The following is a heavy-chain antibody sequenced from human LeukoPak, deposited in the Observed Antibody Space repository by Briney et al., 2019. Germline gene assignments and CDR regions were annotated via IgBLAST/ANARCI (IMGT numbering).Heavy chain of an antibody. V-gene: IGHV4-39*07. D-gene: IGHD2-21*01. CDR3: ARASLLGWFDP. CDR2: IYYSGST. J-gene: IGHJ5*02. Sequence: WVRQAPGKGLEWIGSIYYSGSTYYNPSLKSRVTISVDTSKNQFSLKLSSVTAADTAVYYCARASLLGWFDPWGQGTLVTVSS.